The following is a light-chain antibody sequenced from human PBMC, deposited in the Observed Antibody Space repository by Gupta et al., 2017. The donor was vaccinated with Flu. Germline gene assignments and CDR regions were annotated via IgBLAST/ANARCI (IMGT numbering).Light chain of an antibody. V-gene: IGKV3-11*01. CDR2: DAS. CDR1: QSVNNF. CDR3: QLRTHWPGYS. Sequence: EVVLTQSPATLSVSPGDSATLSCTASQSVNNFLAWYQQRPGQAPSLLIYDASNRAPGIPARFSGSGSGTDFTLTISSLDPEDFAVYYCQLRTHWPGYSFGQGTKLEI. J-gene: IGKJ2*03.